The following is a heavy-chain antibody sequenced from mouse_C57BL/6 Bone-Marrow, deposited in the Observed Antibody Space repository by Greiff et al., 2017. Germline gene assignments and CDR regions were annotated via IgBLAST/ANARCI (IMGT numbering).Heavy chain of an antibody. J-gene: IGHJ4*01. CDR3: AKTVSTTVDYYAMDY. D-gene: IGHD1-1*01. CDR2: IWSGGST. V-gene: IGHV2-5*01. CDR1: GFSLTSYG. Sequence: QVQLQQSGPGLVQPSQCLSITCTVSGFSLTSYGVHWVSQSPGKGLEWLGVIWSGGSTDDNDDFMSRLSITKDNSKSQVFFKMNRLQADDAAIYYGAKTVSTTVDYYAMDYWGQGTSGTVSS.